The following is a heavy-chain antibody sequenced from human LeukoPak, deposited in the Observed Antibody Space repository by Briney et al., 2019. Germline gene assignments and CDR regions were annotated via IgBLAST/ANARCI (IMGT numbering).Heavy chain of an antibody. CDR3: AQERAGYTNPYSFDY. D-gene: IGHD3-16*02. Sequence: GGSLRLSCAASGFTFSTYAMSWVRQAPGKGREWVSTISGSGANTYYADSVRGRFTISRDNSKNTLYLHMNSLRAEDKAVYYCAQERAGYTNPYSFDYWGQGTLVTVSS. J-gene: IGHJ4*02. V-gene: IGHV3-23*01. CDR1: GFTFSTYA. CDR2: ISGSGANT.